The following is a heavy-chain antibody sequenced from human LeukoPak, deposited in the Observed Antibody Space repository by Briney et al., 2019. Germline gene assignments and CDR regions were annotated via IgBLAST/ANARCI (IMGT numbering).Heavy chain of an antibody. V-gene: IGHV4-59*08. CDR2: MYYSGST. Sequence: SETLSLTCTVSGGSISSYYWSWIRQPPGKGLEWIGYMYYSGSTNYNPSLKSRVTISMDTSKNQFSLKLSSVTAADTAVYYCARSGGIPNTIDIWGQGTMVTVSS. J-gene: IGHJ3*02. D-gene: IGHD3-16*01. CDR1: GGSISSYY. CDR3: ARSGGIPNTIDI.